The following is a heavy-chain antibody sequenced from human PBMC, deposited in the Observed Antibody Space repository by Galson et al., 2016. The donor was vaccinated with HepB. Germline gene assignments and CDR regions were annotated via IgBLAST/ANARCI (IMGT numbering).Heavy chain of an antibody. CDR3: AKDVYTSGSEYGMDV. Sequence: SLRLSCAASGFTFSSYSMNWVRQAPGKGLAWVAVVSYDGYSKYYADSVKGRFTISRDNSKTTMYLQMNSLRVEDTAVYYCAKDVYTSGSEYGMDVWGQGTTVTVSS. V-gene: IGHV3-30*18. CDR2: VSYDGYSK. D-gene: IGHD3-10*01. J-gene: IGHJ6*02. CDR1: GFTFSSYS.